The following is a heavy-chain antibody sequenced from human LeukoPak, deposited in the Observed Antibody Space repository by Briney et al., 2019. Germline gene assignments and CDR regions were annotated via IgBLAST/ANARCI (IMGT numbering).Heavy chain of an antibody. CDR3: ARFDTLPGGVDY. CDR2: INAGGTTT. V-gene: IGHV3-74*01. CDR1: GGSISSSSYY. J-gene: IGHJ4*02. D-gene: IGHD2-2*02. Sequence: ETLSLTCTVSGGSISSSSYYWGWIRQAPGKGLVWVSRINAGGTTTSYADSVTGRFTVTRDNAKNMLYLQMNSLRAEDMGFYYCARFDTLPGGVDYWGQGTLVAVSS.